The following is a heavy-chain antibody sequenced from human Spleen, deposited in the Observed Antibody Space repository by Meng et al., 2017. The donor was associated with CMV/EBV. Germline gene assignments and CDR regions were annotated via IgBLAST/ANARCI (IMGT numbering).Heavy chain of an antibody. CDR2: ISYDGSNK. Sequence: GGSLRLSCAASGFTFSSYAIHWVRQAPGKGLEWVVVISYDGSNKYYADSVKGRFTISRDNSKNTLYLQMNSLRAEDTAVYYCAREYSSSWADHFDYWGQGTLVTVSS. CDR3: AREYSSSWADHFDY. J-gene: IGHJ4*02. D-gene: IGHD6-13*01. CDR1: GFTFSSYA. V-gene: IGHV3-30-3*01.